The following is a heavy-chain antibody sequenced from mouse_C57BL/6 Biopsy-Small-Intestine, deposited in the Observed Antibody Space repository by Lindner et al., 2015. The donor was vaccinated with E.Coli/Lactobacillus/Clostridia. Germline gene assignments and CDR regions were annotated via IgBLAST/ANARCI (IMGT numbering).Heavy chain of an antibody. V-gene: IGHV1-9*01. J-gene: IGHJ2*01. Sequence: VQLQESGAELMKPGASVKLSCKATGYTFTGYWIEWVKQRPGHGLEWIGEILPGSGSTYYNEKFKGKATFTADTSSNTAYMQLSSLTTEDSAIYYCARSGLSVVDYYFDYWGQGTTLTVSS. CDR3: ARSGLSVVDYYFDY. CDR2: ILPGSGST. D-gene: IGHD1-1*01. CDR1: GYTFTGYW.